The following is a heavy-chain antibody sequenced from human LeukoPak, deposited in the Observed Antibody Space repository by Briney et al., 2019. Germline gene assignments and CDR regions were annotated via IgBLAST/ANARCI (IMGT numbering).Heavy chain of an antibody. Sequence: GASVKVSCKTSGYTFTSYDINWVRQATGQGLGWMGWMNPNSVRTGLAQKFQGRVTMTRNTSINTGYMELTSLRSEDTAVYYCARGRYRSDYWGQGTLVTVSS. D-gene: IGHD1-26*01. CDR1: GYTFTSYD. V-gene: IGHV1-8*01. J-gene: IGHJ4*02. CDR2: MNPNSVRT. CDR3: ARGRYRSDY.